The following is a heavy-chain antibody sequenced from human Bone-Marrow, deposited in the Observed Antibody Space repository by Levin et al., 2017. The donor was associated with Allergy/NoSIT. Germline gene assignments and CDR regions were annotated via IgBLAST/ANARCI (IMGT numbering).Heavy chain of an antibody. Sequence: GGSLRLSCAASGLPFSRIWMSWVRQAPGRGLEWVANIKEDGTDKYYVDSVKGRFTISKDNAKNSLYLQMNSLRAEDTAVYYCAATGTYWCQGTLVTVSS. CDR1: GLPFSRIW. CDR3: AATGTY. CDR2: IKEDGTDK. V-gene: IGHV3-7*01. D-gene: IGHD6-13*01. J-gene: IGHJ4*02.